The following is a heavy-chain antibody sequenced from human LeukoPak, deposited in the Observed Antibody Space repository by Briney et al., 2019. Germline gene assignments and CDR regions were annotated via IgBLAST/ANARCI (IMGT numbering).Heavy chain of an antibody. CDR3: ARDIRSYSPFDY. D-gene: IGHD1-26*01. J-gene: IGHJ4*02. CDR1: GYTFTTYG. CDR2: ISTYNGNT. Sequence: ASVKVSCKASGYTFTTYGVSWVRQAPGQGLEWMGWISTYNGNTNYAQKLQGRVTMTTDTSTSTAYMELRSLKSDDTAVYYCARDIRSYSPFDYWGQGTLVTVSS. V-gene: IGHV1-18*01.